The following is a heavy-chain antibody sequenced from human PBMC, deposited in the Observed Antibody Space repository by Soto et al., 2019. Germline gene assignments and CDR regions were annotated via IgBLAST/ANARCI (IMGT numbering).Heavy chain of an antibody. V-gene: IGHV4-34*01. CDR3: ARDKLTGLLDY. J-gene: IGHJ4*02. D-gene: IGHD2-8*02. Sequence: PSETLSLTCAVYGGSFSGYYWTWIRQPPGTGLEWIGEINHSGSTNYNPSLKSRVTISVDTSKNQFSLKLTSVTAADTAVYYCARDKLTGLLDYWGQGTLVTAPQ. CDR2: INHSGST. CDR1: GGSFSGYY.